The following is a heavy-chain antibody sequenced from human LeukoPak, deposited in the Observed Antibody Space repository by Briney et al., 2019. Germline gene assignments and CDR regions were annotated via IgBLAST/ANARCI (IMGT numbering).Heavy chain of an antibody. Sequence: SVKVSCKASGGTFSSYAISWVRQAPGQGLEWMGRIIPILGIANYAQKFQGRVTITADESTSTAYMELNSLRSEDTAVYYCARGLGYCSSTSCYSRFDPWGQGTLVTVSS. CDR1: GGTFSSYA. V-gene: IGHV1-69*04. CDR3: ARGLGYCSSTSCYSRFDP. J-gene: IGHJ5*02. D-gene: IGHD2-2*01. CDR2: IIPILGIA.